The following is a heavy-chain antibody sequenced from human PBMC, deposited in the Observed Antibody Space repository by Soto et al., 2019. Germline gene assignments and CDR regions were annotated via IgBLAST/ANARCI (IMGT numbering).Heavy chain of an antibody. CDR1: DSPSVAMA. V-gene: IGHV3-33*06. J-gene: IGHJ4*02. D-gene: IGHD2-2*01. CDR2: YGSGTST. Sequence: GGSLNSPVQRLDSPSVAMACTGSARLQARGWSGWQLYGSGTSTYFPDSVKGRFTISRDNSKNTLHLQMNNLRGEDTAVYYCAKEQIHSEADTSSIFDYWGRGTLVTVSS. CDR3: AKEQIHSEADTSSIFDY.